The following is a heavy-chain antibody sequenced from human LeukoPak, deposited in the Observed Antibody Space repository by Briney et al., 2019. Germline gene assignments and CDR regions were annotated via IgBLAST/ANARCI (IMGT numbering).Heavy chain of an antibody. Sequence: GGSLRLSCAASGFTFSSHWMDWVRQAPGKGLEWVSYISSSGTTIQYADSVEGRFTISRDNAKNSLYLQMNSLRAEDTAVYYCARVTAVAAPWVYWGQGTQVTVS. D-gene: IGHD6-19*01. V-gene: IGHV3-48*04. CDR2: ISSSGTTI. J-gene: IGHJ4*02. CDR1: GFTFSSHW. CDR3: ARVTAVAAPWVY.